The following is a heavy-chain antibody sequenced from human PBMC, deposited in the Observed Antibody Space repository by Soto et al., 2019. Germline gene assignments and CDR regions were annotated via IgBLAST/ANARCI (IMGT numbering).Heavy chain of an antibody. Sequence: QITLKESGPTLVKPTQTLTLTCTFSGFSLSTSGVGVGWIRQPPGKALEWLALIYWNDDKRYSPSLKSRLTITKDTSKNQVVLTTTNMDPVDTATYYCAHRPRDPIAAAGKYYFDYWGQGTLVTVSS. CDR2: IYWNDDK. CDR3: AHRPRDPIAAAGKYYFDY. V-gene: IGHV2-5*01. CDR1: GFSLSTSGVG. J-gene: IGHJ4*02. D-gene: IGHD6-13*01.